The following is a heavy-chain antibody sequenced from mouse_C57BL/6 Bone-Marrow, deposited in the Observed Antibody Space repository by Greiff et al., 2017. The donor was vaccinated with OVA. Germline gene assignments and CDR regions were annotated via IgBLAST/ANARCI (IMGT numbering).Heavy chain of an antibody. CDR3: ARFTTVVRYFDY. V-gene: IGHV1-80*01. CDR2: IYPGDGDT. D-gene: IGHD1-1*01. Sequence: VMLVESGAELVKPGASVKISCKASGYAFSSYWMNWVKQRPGKGLEWIGQIYPGDGDTNYNGKFKGKATLTADKSSSTAYMQLSSLTSEDSAVYFCARFTTVVRYFDYWGQGTTLTVSS. CDR1: GYAFSSYW. J-gene: IGHJ2*01.